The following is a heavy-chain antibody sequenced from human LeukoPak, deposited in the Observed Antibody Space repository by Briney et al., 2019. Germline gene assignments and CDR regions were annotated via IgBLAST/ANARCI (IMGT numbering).Heavy chain of an antibody. J-gene: IGHJ3*02. Sequence: SETLSLTCAVYGGSFSGYYWSWIRQPPGKGLEWIGEINHSGSTNYNPSLKSRVTISVDTSKNQFSLELSSVTAADTAVYYCATIQRDHAFDIWGQGTMVTVSS. V-gene: IGHV4-34*01. CDR1: GGSFSGYY. CDR3: ATIQRDHAFDI. CDR2: INHSGST. D-gene: IGHD6-25*01.